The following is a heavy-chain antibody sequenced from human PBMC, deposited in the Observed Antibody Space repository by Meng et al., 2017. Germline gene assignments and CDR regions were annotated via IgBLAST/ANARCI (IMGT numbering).Heavy chain of an antibody. J-gene: IGHJ4*02. V-gene: IGHV1-69*01. CDR1: GGTFSSYA. Sequence: QVELGHAGAWVKKPGYSVKVSRKASGGTFSSYAISWVRQAPGQGLEWMGGIIPIFGTANYAQKFQGRVTITADESTSTAYMELSSLRSEDTAVYYCARRPGYSSGWYDYWGQGTLVTGSS. D-gene: IGHD6-19*01. CDR2: IIPIFGTA. CDR3: ARRPGYSSGWYDY.